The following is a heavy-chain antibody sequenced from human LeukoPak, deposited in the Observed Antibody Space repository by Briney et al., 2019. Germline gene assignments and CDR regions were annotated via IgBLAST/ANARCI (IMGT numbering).Heavy chain of an antibody. J-gene: IGHJ4*02. V-gene: IGHV3-21*01. CDR3: ARGGTGPASEYYFDY. D-gene: IGHD1-26*01. CDR2: ISSSSSYI. Sequence: GGSLRLSCAASGFTFSSYSMNWVRQAPGKGLEWVSSISSSSSYIYYADSVNGRFTISRDNAKNSLYLQMNSLRAEDTAVYYCARGGTGPASEYYFDYWGQGTLVTVSS. CDR1: GFTFSSYS.